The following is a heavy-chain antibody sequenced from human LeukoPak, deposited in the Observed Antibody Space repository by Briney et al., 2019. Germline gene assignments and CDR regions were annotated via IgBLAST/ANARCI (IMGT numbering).Heavy chain of an antibody. J-gene: IGHJ5*02. V-gene: IGHV4-4*07. Sequence: SETLSLTCAVYGGSFSGYYWSWIRQPAGRGLEWIGRIYTSGSTNYNPSLKSRVTISVDTSKNQFSLKLSSVTAADTAVYYCARESELMVYAIDWFDPWGQGTLVTVSS. CDR1: GGSFSGYY. CDR2: IYTSGST. D-gene: IGHD2-8*01. CDR3: ARESELMVYAIDWFDP.